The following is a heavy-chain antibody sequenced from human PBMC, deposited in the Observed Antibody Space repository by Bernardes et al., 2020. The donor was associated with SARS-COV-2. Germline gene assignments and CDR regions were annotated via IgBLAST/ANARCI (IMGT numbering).Heavy chain of an antibody. V-gene: IGHV1-46*01. Sequence: ASVKVSCKASGYTFTSYYMHWVRQAPGQGLEWMGIINPSGGSTSYAQKFQGRVTMTRDTSTSTVYLELSSLRSEDTAVYYCARSLNDILTGYSQHYYFDYWGQGTLVTVSS. CDR1: GYTFTSYY. J-gene: IGHJ4*02. CDR2: INPSGGST. D-gene: IGHD3-9*01. CDR3: ARSLNDILTGYSQHYYFDY.